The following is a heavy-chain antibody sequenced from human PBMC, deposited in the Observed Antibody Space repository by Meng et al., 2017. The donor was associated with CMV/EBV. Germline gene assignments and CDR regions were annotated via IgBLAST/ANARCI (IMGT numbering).Heavy chain of an antibody. Sequence: GGSLRLSCAASGFTFDDYGMSWVRQAPGKGLEWVSHINWSGGSTGYVDSVKGRFTIFRDNAKNSLYPQMNSLRVEDTAFYYCAREAIVGAASDYWGQGTLVTVSS. D-gene: IGHD1-26*01. V-gene: IGHV3-20*04. CDR2: INWSGGST. CDR3: AREAIVGAASDY. J-gene: IGHJ4*02. CDR1: GFTFDDYG.